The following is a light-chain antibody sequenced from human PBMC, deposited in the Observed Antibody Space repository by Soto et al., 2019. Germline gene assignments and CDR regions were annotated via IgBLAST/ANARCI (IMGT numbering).Light chain of an antibody. Sequence: QSVLTQSPSASASLGASVKLTCTLSSGHSSYVIAWHQQQPEKGPRYLMKLNSDGSHSKGDGIPDRFSGFSSGAERYLTISSLQSEDEADYYCQTWGSGLWGFGGGTKLTVL. J-gene: IGLJ3*02. CDR3: QTWGSGLWG. CDR2: LNSDGSH. V-gene: IGLV4-69*01. CDR1: SGHSSYV.